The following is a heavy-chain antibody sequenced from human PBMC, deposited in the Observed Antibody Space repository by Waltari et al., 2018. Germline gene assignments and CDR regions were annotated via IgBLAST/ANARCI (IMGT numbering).Heavy chain of an antibody. Sequence: QVQLQESGPGLVKPSQTLSLTCTVSGGSISSGSYYWSWIRQPAGKGLEWIGRIYTSGRTNYNPSLKIRVTISVDTSKNQFSLKLSSVTAADTAVYYCARERGRNYVVAYWGQGTLVTVSS. V-gene: IGHV4-61*02. J-gene: IGHJ4*02. CDR3: ARERGRNYVVAY. CDR1: GGSISSGSYY. CDR2: IYTSGRT. D-gene: IGHD1-7*01.